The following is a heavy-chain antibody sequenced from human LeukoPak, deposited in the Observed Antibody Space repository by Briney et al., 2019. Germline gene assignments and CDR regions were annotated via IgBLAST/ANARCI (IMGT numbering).Heavy chain of an antibody. Sequence: GGSLRLSCAVSGFTFSSYAMSWVRQAPGKGLEWVSTISGSGSSTYYADSVKGRFTISRDNSKNTLYLQMNSLRAEGTAVYYCAKTAAVGIDWGQGTLVTVSS. CDR2: ISGSGSST. CDR3: AKTAAVGID. D-gene: IGHD6-25*01. J-gene: IGHJ4*02. V-gene: IGHV3-23*01. CDR1: GFTFSSYA.